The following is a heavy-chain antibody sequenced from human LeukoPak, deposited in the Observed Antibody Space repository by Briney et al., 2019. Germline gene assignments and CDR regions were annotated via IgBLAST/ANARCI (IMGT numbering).Heavy chain of an antibody. J-gene: IGHJ5*02. V-gene: IGHV1-2*02. CDR2: INPNSGGT. CDR3: ARDQGSGWLNWFDP. CDR1: GYTSTGYY. D-gene: IGHD6-19*01. Sequence: ASVKVSCKASGYTSTGYYMHWVRQAPGQGLEWMGWINPNSGGTNYAQKFQGRVTMTRDTSISTAYMELSRLRSDDTAVYYCARDQGSGWLNWFDPWGQGTLVTVSS.